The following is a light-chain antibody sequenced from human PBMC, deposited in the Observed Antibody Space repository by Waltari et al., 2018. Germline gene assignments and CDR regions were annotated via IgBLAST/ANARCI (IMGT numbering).Light chain of an antibody. CDR3: QQSYSAPLH. V-gene: IGKV1-39*01. CDR1: QAISTY. CDR2: SAS. J-gene: IGKJ4*01. Sequence: DTLMTQSPSSLSASVRDTVTITCRAPQAISTYVNWYKNTPGMAPRLLIFSASTFHRDVSSRFRGSGSGTDFTLTITDLQPDDFATYYCQQSYSAPLHFGGGTRVDI.